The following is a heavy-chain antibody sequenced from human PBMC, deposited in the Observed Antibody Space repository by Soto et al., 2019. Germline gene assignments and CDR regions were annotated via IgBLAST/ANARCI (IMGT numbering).Heavy chain of an antibody. V-gene: IGHV3-30*03. CDR3: ADQIAAAGTESYYGMDV. CDR2: ISYDGSNK. Sequence: GGSLRLSCAASGFTFSSYGMHWVRQAPGKGLEWVAVISYDGSNKYYADSVKGRFTISRDNSKNTLYLQMNSLRAEDTAVYYCADQIAAAGTESYYGMDVWGQGTTVTVSS. CDR1: GFTFSSYG. D-gene: IGHD6-13*01. J-gene: IGHJ6*02.